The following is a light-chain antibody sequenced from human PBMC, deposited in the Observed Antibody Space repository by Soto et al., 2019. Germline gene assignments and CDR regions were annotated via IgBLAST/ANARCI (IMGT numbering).Light chain of an antibody. V-gene: IGLV1-40*01. J-gene: IGLJ1*01. CDR2: DNS. Sequence: QAVVTQPPSVSGAPGQRVTISCTGSSSNIGAGYDLHWYQQLPGTAPKLLIYDNSNRPSGVPDRFSGSKSGTSASLAITGLQAEDEADYYCQSYDNRMSAYVFGTGTKLTVL. CDR1: SSNIGAGYD. CDR3: QSYDNRMSAYV.